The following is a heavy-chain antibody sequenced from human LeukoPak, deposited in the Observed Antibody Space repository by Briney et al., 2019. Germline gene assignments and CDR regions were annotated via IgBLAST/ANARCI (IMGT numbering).Heavy chain of an antibody. V-gene: IGHV3-43*02. D-gene: IGHD4-17*01. CDR3: AKDMWATVNFDY. CDR2: ISGDGGST. Sequence: GGSLRLSCAASGITFDDYAMHCVRQAPGKGLEWVSLISGDGGSTYYADSVKGRFTISRDNSKNSLYLQMNSLRTEDTALYYCAKDMWATVNFDYWGQGTLVTVSS. CDR1: GITFDDYA. J-gene: IGHJ4*02.